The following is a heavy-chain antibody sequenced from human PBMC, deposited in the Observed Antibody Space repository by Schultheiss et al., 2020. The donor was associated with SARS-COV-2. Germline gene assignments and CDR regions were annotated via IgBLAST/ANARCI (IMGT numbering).Heavy chain of an antibody. Sequence: GSLRLSCAASGFTVSSNYMSWVRQAPGKGLEFVASFGTKTHGGTPEYATSVRGRFTVSRDASSSIAYLFLNSLRAEDTAVYYCARDGVVDKDLALKNWFDPWGQGTLVTVSS. D-gene: IGHD3-3*01. V-gene: IGHV3-71*03. J-gene: IGHJ5*02. CDR2: FGTKTHGGTP. CDR3: ARDGVVDKDLALKNWFDP. CDR1: GFTVSSNY.